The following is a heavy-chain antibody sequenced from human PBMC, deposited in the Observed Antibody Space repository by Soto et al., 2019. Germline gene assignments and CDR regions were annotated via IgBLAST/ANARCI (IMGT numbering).Heavy chain of an antibody. CDR1: GFSLSTSGVG. CDR2: IHWNDDK. J-gene: IGHJ4*02. D-gene: IGHD6-19*01. Sequence: QITLKESGPTLVKPTQTLTLTCTFSGFSLSTSGVGVGWIRQPPGKALEWLALIHWNDDKRYSPSLKSRLTITKDTSKNQVVLTMTNMDPVDTATYYCAHRPSGWYLFDYWGQGTLVTVSS. CDR3: AHRPSGWYLFDY. V-gene: IGHV2-5*01.